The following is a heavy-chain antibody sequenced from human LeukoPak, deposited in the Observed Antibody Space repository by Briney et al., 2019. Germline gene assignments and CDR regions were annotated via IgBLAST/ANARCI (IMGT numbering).Heavy chain of an antibody. Sequence: SPTLSLTFAISGDSVSINSAAWNWIRQSPSRGLEWLGSTYYRSNWYNDYAVSVQSPITINPDTYKNPFSLNSTSVTAAAPAVYFWARNYTIFGQNIISGFDTWGQGTLVTVSS. D-gene: IGHD3/OR15-3a*01. V-gene: IGHV6-1*01. CDR1: GDSVSINSAA. CDR2: TYYRSNWYN. CDR3: ARNYTIFGQNIISGFDT. J-gene: IGHJ4*02.